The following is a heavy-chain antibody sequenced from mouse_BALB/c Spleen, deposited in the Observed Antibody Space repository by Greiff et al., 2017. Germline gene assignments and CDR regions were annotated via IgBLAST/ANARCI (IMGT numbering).Heavy chain of an antibody. Sequence: VKLMESGAELAKPGASVKMSCKASGYTFTSYWMHWVKQRPGQGLEWIGYINPSTGYTEYNQKFKDKATLTADKSSSTAYMQLSSLTSEDSAVYYCAMMVTTSHYYAMDYWGQGTSVTVSS. J-gene: IGHJ4*01. D-gene: IGHD2-3*01. V-gene: IGHV1-7*01. CDR2: INPSTGYT. CDR3: AMMVTTSHYYAMDY. CDR1: GYTFTSYW.